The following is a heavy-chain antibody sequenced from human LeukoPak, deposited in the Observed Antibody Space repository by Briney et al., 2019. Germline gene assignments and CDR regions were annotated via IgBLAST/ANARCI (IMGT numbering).Heavy chain of an antibody. Sequence: ASVKVSCKASGYTFTGYYMHWVRQAPGQGLEWMGRINPNSGGTNYAQKFQGRVTMTRDTSISTAYMELSRLRSDDTAVYYCARDRPDFGGEFRYYYMDVWGKGTTVTVSS. CDR2: INPNSGGT. D-gene: IGHD2-21*01. V-gene: IGHV1-2*06. J-gene: IGHJ6*03. CDR3: ARDRPDFGGEFRYYYMDV. CDR1: GYTFTGYY.